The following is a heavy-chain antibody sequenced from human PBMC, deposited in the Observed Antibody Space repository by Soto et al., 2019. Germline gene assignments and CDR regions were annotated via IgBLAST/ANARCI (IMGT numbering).Heavy chain of an antibody. Sequence: QITLKESGPTLVKPTQTLTLTCTFSGFSLTTSAVGVGWIRQPPGKALEWLALIYCDDDKRYNPSLKSRLTISKDTSKNKVVLTMPNMDPVDTATYYCAHSRGVILTADYDGWCGPWGQGTLVTVSS. V-gene: IGHV2-5*02. CDR1: GFSLTTSAVG. J-gene: IGHJ5*02. CDR2: IYCDDDK. D-gene: IGHD3-9*01. CDR3: AHSRGVILTADYDGWCGP.